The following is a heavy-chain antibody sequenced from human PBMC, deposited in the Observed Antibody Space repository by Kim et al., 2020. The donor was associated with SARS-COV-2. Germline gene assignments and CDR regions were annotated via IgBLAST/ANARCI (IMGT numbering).Heavy chain of an antibody. CDR2: IYSGGST. V-gene: IGHV3-66*02. CDR3: ARDNRLIYGSGSYSWFDP. Sequence: GGSLRLSCAASGFTVSSNYMSWVRQAPGKGLEWVSVIYSGGSTYYADSVKGRFTISRDNSKNTLYLQMNSLRAEDTAVYYCARDNRLIYGSGSYSWFDPWGQGTLVTVSS. J-gene: IGHJ5*02. D-gene: IGHD3-10*01. CDR1: GFTVSSNY.